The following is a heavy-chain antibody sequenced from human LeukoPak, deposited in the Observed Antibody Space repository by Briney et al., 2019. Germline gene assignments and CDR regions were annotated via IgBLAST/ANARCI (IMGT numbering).Heavy chain of an antibody. J-gene: IGHJ2*01. D-gene: IGHD2-2*01. V-gene: IGHV3-7*01. CDR3: ARDQGVPAAFFDL. Sequence: DSLKGRFSISRDNAKNSLYLQMNSLRAEDTAVYYCARDQGVPAAFFDLWGRGTLVTVSS.